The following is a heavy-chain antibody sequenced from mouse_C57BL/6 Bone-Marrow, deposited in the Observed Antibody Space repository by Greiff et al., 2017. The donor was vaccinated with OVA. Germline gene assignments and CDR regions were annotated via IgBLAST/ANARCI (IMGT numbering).Heavy chain of an antibody. CDR3: ARGVKDYDKDY. D-gene: IGHD2-4*01. Sequence: QVQLQQSGAELARPGASVKLSCKASGYTFTSYGISWVKQRTGQGLEWIGEIYPRSGNTYYNEKFKGKATLTADKSSSTAYMELRSLTSEDSAVYFCARGVKDYDKDYGGQGTTRTVSS. CDR1: GYTFTSYG. J-gene: IGHJ2*01. CDR2: IYPRSGNT. V-gene: IGHV1-81*01.